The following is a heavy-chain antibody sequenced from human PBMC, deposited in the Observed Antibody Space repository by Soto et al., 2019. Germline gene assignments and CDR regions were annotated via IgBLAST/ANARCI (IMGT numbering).Heavy chain of an antibody. J-gene: IGHJ6*02. CDR1: DGSFGGYY. CDR3: ARVHDFWSGYGMDV. Sequence: SEPLCVPCAVYDGSFGGYYGSRIRKPPGKGLEWIGEINHSGSTNYNPSLKSRVTISVDTSKNQFSLKLSSVTAADTAVYYCARVHDFWSGYGMDVWGQGTTVTVSS. V-gene: IGHV4-34*01. D-gene: IGHD3-3*01. CDR2: INHSGST.